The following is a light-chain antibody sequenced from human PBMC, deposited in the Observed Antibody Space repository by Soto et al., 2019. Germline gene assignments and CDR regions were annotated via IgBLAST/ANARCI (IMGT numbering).Light chain of an antibody. CDR2: EVS. V-gene: IGLV2-14*01. Sequence: QSVLTQPASVPGSPGQSITISCTRTSSDVGGYNYVSWYQQHPGKAPKLMTYEVSNRPSGVSNRFSGSKSGNTASLTISGLQAEDEADYYCSSYTSSSIDYVFGTGTKLTVL. CDR3: SSYTSSSIDYV. CDR1: SSDVGGYNY. J-gene: IGLJ1*01.